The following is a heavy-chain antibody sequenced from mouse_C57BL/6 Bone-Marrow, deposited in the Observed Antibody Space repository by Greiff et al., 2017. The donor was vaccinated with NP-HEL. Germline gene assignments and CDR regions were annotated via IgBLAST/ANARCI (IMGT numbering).Heavy chain of an antibody. D-gene: IGHD1-1*01. J-gene: IGHJ2*01. CDR3: ASGTTVVAVDY. Sequence: VQLQQSGAELVKPGASVKLSCTASGFNIKDYYMHWVKQRTEQGLEWIGRIDPEDGETKNAPKFQGKATITADTSSNTAYLQLSSLTSEDTAVYYCASGTTVVAVDYWGQGTTLTVSS. CDR2: IDPEDGET. CDR1: GFNIKDYY. V-gene: IGHV14-2*01.